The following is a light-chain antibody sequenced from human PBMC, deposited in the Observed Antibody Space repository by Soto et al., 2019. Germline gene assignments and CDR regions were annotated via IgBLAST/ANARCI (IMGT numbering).Light chain of an antibody. CDR1: QRVGSY. CDR3: QQRSNRPPGT. J-gene: IGKJ5*01. CDR2: DAS. V-gene: IGKV3-11*01. Sequence: EIVLTQSPATLSLSPGERATLSCRASQRVGSYLAWYHQKPGQAPRLLLYDASNRATGIPARFSGSGSGTAFTPPISSIQAADFAAYYCQQRSNRPPGTFGQGTRLEIK.